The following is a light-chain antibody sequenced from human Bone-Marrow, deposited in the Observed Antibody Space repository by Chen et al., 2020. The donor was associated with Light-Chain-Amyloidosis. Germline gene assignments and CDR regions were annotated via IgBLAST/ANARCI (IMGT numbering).Light chain of an antibody. Sequence: DIQLTQSPSSLSASVGDKVTVTCRASRAIGNYLNWYQQKAGSAPKLLIFSSSTLQSGVPSRFSGSCSGTDFTLTINSLQPEDFASYFCQQYYGPPFTFGPGTKVDIK. CDR2: SSS. J-gene: IGKJ3*01. CDR1: RAIGNY. V-gene: IGKV1-39*01. CDR3: QQYYGPPFT.